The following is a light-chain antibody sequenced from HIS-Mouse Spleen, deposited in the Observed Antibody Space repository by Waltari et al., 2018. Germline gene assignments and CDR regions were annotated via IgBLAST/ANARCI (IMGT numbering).Light chain of an antibody. CDR2: EDS. CDR1: ALPKNY. CDR3: YSTDSSGNHRV. J-gene: IGLJ2*01. V-gene: IGLV3-10*01. Sequence: SYELTQPPSVSVSPGQTARITCPGDALPKNYASWYQQKSGQAPVLVIYEDSKRPSRIPERFSGSSSGTMATLTISGAQVEDEADYYCYSTDSSGNHRVFGGGTKLTVL.